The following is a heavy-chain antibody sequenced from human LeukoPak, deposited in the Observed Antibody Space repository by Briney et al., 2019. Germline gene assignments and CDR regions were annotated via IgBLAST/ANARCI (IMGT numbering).Heavy chain of an antibody. CDR2: IIPILGIA. CDR3: ARDLDYDYVWGSYRQTFDY. D-gene: IGHD3-16*02. CDR1: GGTFSSYA. V-gene: IGHV1-69*04. Sequence: SVKVSCKASGGTFSSYAISWVRQAPGQGLEWMGRIIPILGIANYAQKFQGRVTITADKSTSTAYMELSSLRSEDTAVYYCARDLDYDYVWGSYRQTFDYWGQGTLVTVSS. J-gene: IGHJ4*02.